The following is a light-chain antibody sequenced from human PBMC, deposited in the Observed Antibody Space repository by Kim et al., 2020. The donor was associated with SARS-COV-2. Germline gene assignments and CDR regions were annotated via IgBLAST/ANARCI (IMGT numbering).Light chain of an antibody. CDR2: YDS. V-gene: IGLV3-21*04. Sequence: PGKTARITCGGSSIVSKSVHWYQQMPGQAPVLVISYDSDRPSGIPERFSGSNAENTANLTISRVEAGDEAGYYCQVWDSSGDHRVVFGGGTQLTVL. CDR3: QVWDSSGDHRVV. J-gene: IGLJ2*01. CDR1: SIVSKS.